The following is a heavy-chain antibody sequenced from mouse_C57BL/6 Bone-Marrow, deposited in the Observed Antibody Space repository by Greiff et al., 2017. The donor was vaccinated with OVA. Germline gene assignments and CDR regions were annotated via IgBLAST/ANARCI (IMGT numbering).Heavy chain of an antibody. V-gene: IGHV3-6*01. CDR2: ISYDGSN. J-gene: IGHJ4*01. CDR1: GYSITSGYY. Sequence: EVKLQESGPGLVKPSQSLSLTCSVTGYSITSGYYWNWIRQFPGNKLEWMGYISYDGSNNYNPSLKNRISITRDTSKNQFFLKLNSVTTEDTATYYCAREGVVTTLYYYAMDYWGQGTSVTVSS. CDR3: AREGVVTTLYYYAMDY. D-gene: IGHD2-1*01.